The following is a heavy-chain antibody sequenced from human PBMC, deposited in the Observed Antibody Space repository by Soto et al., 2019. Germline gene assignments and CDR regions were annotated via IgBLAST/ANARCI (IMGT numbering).Heavy chain of an antibody. CDR1: GGTFSNYA. Sequence: QVQLVQSGAEVKKTGSSVKVSCKASGGTFSNYAISWVRQAPGQGLEWMGGIIPMYGTANYAQKFQGRATITADESTSTAYMELSSVRSEDTAVYYCARDPPQVPGYRYYGMDVWGQGTTVTVSS. CDR2: IIPMYGTA. J-gene: IGHJ6*02. CDR3: ARDPPQVPGYRYYGMDV. D-gene: IGHD6-13*01. V-gene: IGHV1-69*01.